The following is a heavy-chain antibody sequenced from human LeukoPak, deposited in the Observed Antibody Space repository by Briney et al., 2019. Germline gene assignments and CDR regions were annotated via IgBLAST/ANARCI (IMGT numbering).Heavy chain of an antibody. CDR3: ARGPRNDP. D-gene: IGHD1-14*01. J-gene: IGHJ5*02. V-gene: IGHV1-8*01. Sequence: ALVKVSCKTSGYPFTTYETNWVRQAAGQGLEWMGWVHPNTGNTAYAQRFQGRVTMTRDTSISTAYMELSSLTSNDMAVYFCARGPRNDPWGQGTLVTVSS. CDR2: VHPNTGNT. CDR1: GYPFTTYE.